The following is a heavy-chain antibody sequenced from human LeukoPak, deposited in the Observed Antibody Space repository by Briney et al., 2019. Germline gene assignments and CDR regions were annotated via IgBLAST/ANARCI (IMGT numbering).Heavy chain of an antibody. Sequence: SETLSLTCAVYGGSFSGYYWSWIRRPPGKGLEWIGEINHSGSTNYNPSLKSRVTISVDTSKNQFSLKLSSVTAADTAVYYCRAVAGTLIYFQHWGQGTLVTVSS. CDR1: GGSFSGYY. D-gene: IGHD6-19*01. J-gene: IGHJ1*01. CDR2: INHSGST. V-gene: IGHV4-34*01. CDR3: RAVAGTLIYFQH.